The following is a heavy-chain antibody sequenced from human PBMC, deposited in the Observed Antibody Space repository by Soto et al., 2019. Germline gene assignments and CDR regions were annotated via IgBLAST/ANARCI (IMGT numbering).Heavy chain of an antibody. CDR2: IYSGGST. Sequence: GGSLRLSCAASGFTVSSNYRSWVRQAPGKGLEWVSVIYSGGSTYYTDSVKGRFTISRHNSKNTLYLQMNSLRAEDTAVYYCARAEGYYYGMDVWGQGTTVTVSS. J-gene: IGHJ6*02. CDR1: GFTVSSNY. V-gene: IGHV3-66*01. CDR3: ARAEGYYYGMDV.